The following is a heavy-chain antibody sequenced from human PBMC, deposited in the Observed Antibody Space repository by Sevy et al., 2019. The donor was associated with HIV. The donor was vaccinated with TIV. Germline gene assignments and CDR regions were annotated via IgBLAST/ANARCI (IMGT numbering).Heavy chain of an antibody. V-gene: IGHV1-24*01. J-gene: IGHJ4*02. D-gene: IGHD3-22*01. Sequence: ASVKVSCKVSGYTLTQFSMHWVRQAPGKGLEWMTTFDPEDGDPEDGKTIYAQKFLGRVTMTEDTSTDTAYMELSSLRSDDTAVYYCTTTKDYYDSSGYPFDYWGQGTLVTVSS. CDR1: GYTLTQFS. CDR3: TTTKDYYDSSGYPFDY. CDR2: FDPEDGDPEDGKT.